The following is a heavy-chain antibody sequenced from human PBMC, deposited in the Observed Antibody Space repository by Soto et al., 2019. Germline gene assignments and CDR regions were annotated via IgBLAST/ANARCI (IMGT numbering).Heavy chain of an antibody. CDR2: ISSTSFTI. CDR1: GFTFSGFY. V-gene: IGHV3-11*01. J-gene: IGHJ6*02. Sequence: GGSLRLSCAASGFTFSGFYMSWVRQAPGKGLEYISYISSTSFTIYYADSVRGRFTISRDNAKNSLYLQMNGLRAEDTAVYYCARVRSPLPPSSTDVWGPGTSVTVSS. CDR3: ARVRSPLPPSSTDV.